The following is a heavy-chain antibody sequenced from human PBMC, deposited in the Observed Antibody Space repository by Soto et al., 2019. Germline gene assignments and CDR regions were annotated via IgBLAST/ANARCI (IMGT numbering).Heavy chain of an antibody. CDR1: AYTFTGYY. D-gene: IGHD2-2*01. CDR2: INPDSGGT. V-gene: IGHV1-2*02. Sequence: QVQLVQSGAEVKKPGASVKVSCTASAYTFTGYYMHWVRQAPGQGLEWMGWINPDSGGTNYAQKFLGRVAMTTDTSISTAYMELSRLKSDDTAVYYCARDSPRVPVPWRVDDAFDIWGQGTMVTVSS. J-gene: IGHJ3*02. CDR3: ARDSPRVPVPWRVDDAFDI.